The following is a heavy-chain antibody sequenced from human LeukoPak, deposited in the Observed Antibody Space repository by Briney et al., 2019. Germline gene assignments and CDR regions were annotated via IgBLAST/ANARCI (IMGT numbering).Heavy chain of an antibody. J-gene: IGHJ5*02. D-gene: IGHD6-6*01. CDR1: GGSFSGYY. V-gene: IGHV4-34*01. CDR3: AKGSASGWFDP. CDR2: INHSGST. Sequence: SETLSLTCAVYGGSFSGYYWSWIRQPPGKGLEWIGEINHSGSTNYNPSLKSRVTISVDTSKNQFSLKLSSVTAADTAAYYCAKGSASGWFDPWGQGTLVTVSS.